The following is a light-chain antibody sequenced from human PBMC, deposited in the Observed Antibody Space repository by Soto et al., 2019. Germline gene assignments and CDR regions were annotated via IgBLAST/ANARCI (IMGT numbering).Light chain of an antibody. J-gene: IGKJ1*01. Sequence: IQVTQSPPTLSASVGDRVTISCRAGQSISSWLAWYQQKPGKAPKLLIYDASSLESGVPSRFSGSGSGTEFTLTISSLQPDDFATYYCQQYNSYSPTFGQGTKVDIK. V-gene: IGKV1-5*01. CDR1: QSISSW. CDR3: QQYNSYSPT. CDR2: DAS.